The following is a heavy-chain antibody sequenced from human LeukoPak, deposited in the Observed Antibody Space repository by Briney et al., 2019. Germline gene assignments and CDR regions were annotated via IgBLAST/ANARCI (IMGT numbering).Heavy chain of an antibody. CDR2: ISSNGGST. CDR3: ARGGYCSGGSCASFSVDWFDP. D-gene: IGHD2-15*01. Sequence: PGGSLRLSCAASGFTFSSYAMHWVRQAPGKGLEYVSAISSNGGSTYYANSVKGRFTISRDNSKNTLYLQMGSLRAEVTAVYYCARGGYCSGGSCASFSVDWFDPWGQGTLVTVSS. J-gene: IGHJ5*02. V-gene: IGHV3-64*01. CDR1: GFTFSSYA.